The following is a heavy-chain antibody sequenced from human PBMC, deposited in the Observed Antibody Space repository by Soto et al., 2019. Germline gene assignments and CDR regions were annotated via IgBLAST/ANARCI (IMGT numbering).Heavy chain of an antibody. CDR2: MYNTGST. CDR1: GGSISSYY. CDR3: ARALARPPYGDYAGSFDY. D-gene: IGHD4-17*01. J-gene: IGHJ4*02. V-gene: IGHV4-59*01. Sequence: PSETLSLTCTVSGGSISSYYWSWIRQPPGKGLEWIGYMYNTGSTVYNPSLKSRVTISVDTSKNQFSLKLNAVTAADTAVYYCARALARPPYGDYAGSFDYWGQGTLVTVSS.